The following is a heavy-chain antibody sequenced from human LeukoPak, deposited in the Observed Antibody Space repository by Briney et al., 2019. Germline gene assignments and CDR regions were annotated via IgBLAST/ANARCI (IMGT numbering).Heavy chain of an antibody. CDR2: IIPIFDTT. D-gene: IGHD3-9*01. J-gene: IGHJ6*02. Sequence: SVKVSCKASGYTFTGYYMHWVRQAPGQGLEWMGGIIPIFDTTNYAQKFQGRVTITADESTSTAYMELSSLRSEDTAVYYCARSIGTYDILTGYGMDVWGQGTTVTVSS. CDR3: ARSIGTYDILTGYGMDV. V-gene: IGHV1-69*13. CDR1: GYTFTGYY.